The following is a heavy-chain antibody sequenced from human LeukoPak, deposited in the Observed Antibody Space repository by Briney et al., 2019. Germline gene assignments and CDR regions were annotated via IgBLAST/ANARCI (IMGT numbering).Heavy chain of an antibody. V-gene: IGHV3-21*01. CDR1: GFTFSNYN. J-gene: IGHJ4*02. D-gene: IGHD1-26*01. CDR3: ARVKGEGAHIDY. CDR2: ITSSSTYI. Sequence: GGSLRLSCAASGFTFSNYNMNWVRQAPGKGLEWVSSITSSSTYIYYADSVKGRFTISRDNARNSLYLQMNSLRAEDTAVYYCARVKGEGAHIDYWGQGTLVTVSS.